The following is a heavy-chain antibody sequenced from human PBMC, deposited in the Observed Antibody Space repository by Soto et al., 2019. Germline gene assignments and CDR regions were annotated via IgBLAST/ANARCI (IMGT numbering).Heavy chain of an antibody. CDR3: ARALVVAATNDYYGMDV. CDR1: GFTFSDYY. CDR2: ISSSGSTI. Sequence: GGSLRLSCAASGFTFSDYYMSWIRQAPGKGLEWVSYISSSGSTIYYADSVKGRFTISRDNAKNSLYLQMNSLRAEDTAVYDCARALVVAATNDYYGMDVWGQGTPVTVYS. D-gene: IGHD2-15*01. J-gene: IGHJ6*01. V-gene: IGHV3-11*01.